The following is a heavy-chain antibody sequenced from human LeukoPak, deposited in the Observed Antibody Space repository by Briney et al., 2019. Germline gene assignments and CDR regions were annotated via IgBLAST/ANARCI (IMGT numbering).Heavy chain of an antibody. CDR2: IYSGGNT. CDR1: GFTVSSNF. Sequence: GGSLRLSCAASGFTVSSNFMSWVRQAPGKGLEWVSVIYSGGNTYYADHVKGRFTISRDNSKNTLYLQMNSLRAEDTAGYHCARDRLPSLGAFDIWGQGTMVTVSS. D-gene: IGHD3-16*01. CDR3: ARDRLPSLGAFDI. J-gene: IGHJ3*02. V-gene: IGHV3-66*01.